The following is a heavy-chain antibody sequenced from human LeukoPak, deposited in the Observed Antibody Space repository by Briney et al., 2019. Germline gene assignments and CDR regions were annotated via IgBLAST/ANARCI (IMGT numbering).Heavy chain of an antibody. CDR2: ISSSSSYT. CDR1: GFTFSDYY. CDR3: ARDTAMVRHDY. Sequence: GGSLRLSCAASGFTFSDYYMSWIRQAPGKGLEWVSYISSSSSYTDYADSMKGRFTISRDNAKNSLYLQMNSLRAEDTAVYYCARDTAMVRHDYWGQGTLVTVSS. V-gene: IGHV3-11*06. J-gene: IGHJ4*02. D-gene: IGHD5-18*01.